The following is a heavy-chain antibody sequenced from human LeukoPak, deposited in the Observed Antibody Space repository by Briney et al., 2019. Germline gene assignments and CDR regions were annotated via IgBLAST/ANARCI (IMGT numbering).Heavy chain of an antibody. J-gene: IGHJ5*02. V-gene: IGHV4-59*01. D-gene: IGHD6-19*01. Sequence: KPSETPSLTCTVSGGSISTYYWSWIRQTPGKGLEWIGYIYYSGSTNYNPSLKSRVTISVDTSKNQFSLKLSSVTAADTAVYYCAKYRAGGYSSFGPFDPWGQGTLVTVSS. CDR3: AKYRAGGYSSFGPFDP. CDR2: IYYSGST. CDR1: GGSISTYY.